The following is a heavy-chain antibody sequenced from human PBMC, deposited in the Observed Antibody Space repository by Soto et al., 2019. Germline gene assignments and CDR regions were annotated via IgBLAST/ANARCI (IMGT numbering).Heavy chain of an antibody. CDR2: ISYTGRT. Sequence: LSLTCIVSGDSVTSGSYYWTWLRQPPGKGLEWIGYISYTGRTKYNPSLQSRVTISVDTSKNDFSLNLSSVTAADTAVYFCARDSASSGVFTWGQGTMVTVSS. D-gene: IGHD6-19*01. V-gene: IGHV4-61*03. CDR1: GDSVTSGSYY. CDR3: ARDSASSGVFT. J-gene: IGHJ3*01.